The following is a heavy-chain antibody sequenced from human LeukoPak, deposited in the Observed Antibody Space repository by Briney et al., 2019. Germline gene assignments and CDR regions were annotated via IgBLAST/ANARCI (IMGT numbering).Heavy chain of an antibody. CDR3: ARDAPGNTALDY. Sequence: PGGSLRLSCAASGFTFISYWMHWVRQAPGKGLVWVSRINGYGSSTDFADSVKGRFTISRDNAKNTLCLQMNSLRAEDTAVYYCARDAPGNTALDYWGQGTLVTVSS. CDR1: GFTFISYW. V-gene: IGHV3-74*01. J-gene: IGHJ4*02. D-gene: IGHD5-18*01. CDR2: INGYGSST.